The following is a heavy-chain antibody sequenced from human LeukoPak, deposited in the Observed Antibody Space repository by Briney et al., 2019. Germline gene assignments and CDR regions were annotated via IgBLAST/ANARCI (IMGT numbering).Heavy chain of an antibody. V-gene: IGHV4-59*01. J-gene: IGHJ4*02. Sequence: PSETLSLTCTVSGGSISSYYWSWLRQPPGKGLEWIGYIYYSGSTNYNPSLKSRVTISVDTSKNQFSLKLRSVTAADTAVYYCARGGYSGYVWGQGTLVTVSS. CDR3: ARGGYSGYV. CDR1: GGSISSYY. CDR2: IYYSGST. D-gene: IGHD5-12*01.